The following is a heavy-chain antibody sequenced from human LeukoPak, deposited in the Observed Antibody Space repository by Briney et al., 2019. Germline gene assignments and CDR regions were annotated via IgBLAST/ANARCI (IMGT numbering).Heavy chain of an antibody. CDR2: ISSSSSYI. CDR3: ARNYGSGSYLDYYYGMDV. J-gene: IGHJ6*04. CDR1: GFTFSSYS. D-gene: IGHD3-10*01. Sequence: GGSLRLSCAASGFTFSSYSMNWVRQAPGKGLEWVSSISSSSSYIYYADSVKGRFTISRDNAKNSLYLQMNSLRAEDTAVYYCARNYGSGSYLDYYYGMDVWGKGTTVTASS. V-gene: IGHV3-21*01.